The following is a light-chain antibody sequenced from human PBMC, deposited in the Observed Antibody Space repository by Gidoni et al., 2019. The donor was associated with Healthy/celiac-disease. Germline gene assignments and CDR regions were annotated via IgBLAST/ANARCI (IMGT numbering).Light chain of an antibody. V-gene: IGKV1-39*01. J-gene: IGKJ2*01. Sequence: DIQVTHSPSSLSASVGDRVTITCRASQSISSYLNWYQQKPGKAPKLLIYAASSLQSRVPSRFSGSGSGTDFTLTISSLQPEDFATYYCQQSYSTPHTFGQGTKLEIK. CDR3: QQSYSTPHT. CDR2: AAS. CDR1: QSISSY.